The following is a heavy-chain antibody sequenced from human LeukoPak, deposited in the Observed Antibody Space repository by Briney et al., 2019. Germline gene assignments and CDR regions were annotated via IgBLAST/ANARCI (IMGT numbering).Heavy chain of an antibody. Sequence: PSETLSLTCTVSGGSISSSLYYWSWIRQPPGKGLEWIGYIYYSGSTNYNPSLKSRVTISVDTSKNQFSLKLSSVTAADTAVYYCARHNDYYVVGGMDVWGQGTTVTVSS. D-gene: IGHD3-10*02. J-gene: IGHJ6*02. CDR1: GGSISSSLYY. CDR2: IYYSGST. CDR3: ARHNDYYVVGGMDV. V-gene: IGHV4-61*05.